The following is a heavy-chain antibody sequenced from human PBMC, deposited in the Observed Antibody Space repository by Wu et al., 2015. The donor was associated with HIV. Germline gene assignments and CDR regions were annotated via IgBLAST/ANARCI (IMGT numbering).Heavy chain of an antibody. Sequence: QVQLVQSGAEVKKPGASVKVSCKASGYTFTSYYMHWVRQAPGQGLEWMGIINPSGGSTSYAQKFQGRVTMTRDTSTSTVYMELSSLRSEDTAVYYCARGSVNWGSGNSHIRILILMDVWGKGTTVTVSS. V-gene: IGHV1-46*03. CDR3: ARGSVNWGSGNSHIRILILMDV. D-gene: IGHD7-27*01. CDR1: GYTFTSYY. CDR2: INPSGGST. J-gene: IGHJ6*03.